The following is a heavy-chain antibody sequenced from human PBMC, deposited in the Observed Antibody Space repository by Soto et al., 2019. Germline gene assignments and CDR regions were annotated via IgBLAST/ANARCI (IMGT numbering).Heavy chain of an antibody. CDR3: AGTTSHQWYYMDV. D-gene: IGHD1-7*01. Sequence: PSQTLSLTCAISGDSVSSNSAAWSWIRQSPSRGLEWLGRTYYKSKWYNDYAVSLKSRITINPDTSKNQFSLQLTSVTPEDTAVYYCAGTTSHQWYYMDVWGKGTTVTVSS. CDR2: TYYKSKWYN. CDR1: GDSVSSNSAA. V-gene: IGHV6-1*01. J-gene: IGHJ6*03.